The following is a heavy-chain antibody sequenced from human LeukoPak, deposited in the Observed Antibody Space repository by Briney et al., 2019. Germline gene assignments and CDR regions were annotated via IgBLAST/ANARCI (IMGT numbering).Heavy chain of an antibody. Sequence: GGSLRLPCAASGFTFSSYGMPWVRQAPGKGLEWVAVISYDGSNKYYADSVKGRFTISRDDSKNTLYLQMNSLRAEDTAVYYCAKDGEEWELDYYYGMDVWGQGTTVTVSS. V-gene: IGHV3-30*18. J-gene: IGHJ6*02. CDR3: AKDGEEWELDYYYGMDV. D-gene: IGHD1-26*01. CDR1: GFTFSSYG. CDR2: ISYDGSNK.